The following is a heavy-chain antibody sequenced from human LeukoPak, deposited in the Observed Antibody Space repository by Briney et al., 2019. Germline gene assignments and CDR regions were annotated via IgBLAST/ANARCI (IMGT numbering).Heavy chain of an antibody. Sequence: SETLSLTCAVYGGSFSGYYWSWIRQPPGKGLEWIGEINHSGSTNYNPPLKSRVTISVDTSKNQFSLKLSSVTASDTAVYFCAGAPNRHFFDYWGHGTLVAVSS. V-gene: IGHV4-34*01. CDR2: INHSGST. CDR1: GGSFSGYY. J-gene: IGHJ4*01. CDR3: AGAPNRHFFDY.